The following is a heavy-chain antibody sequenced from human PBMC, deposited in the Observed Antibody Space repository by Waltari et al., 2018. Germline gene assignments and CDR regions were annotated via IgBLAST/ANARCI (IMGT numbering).Heavy chain of an antibody. J-gene: IGHJ5*02. CDR3: VRATLVGASTRAGLDP. Sequence: EVQLVESGGGLVQPGGSWDLACAASGFTFGSYWIHRFPQPRGKGLVRVSRTKGDGSSTSNADSVKGRFTLSRDNAKNTLYLQMNSLRVEDTAVYYCVRATLVGASTRAGLDPWGQGTLVTVSS. CDR1: GFTFGSYW. V-gene: IGHV3-74*01. CDR2: TKGDGSST. D-gene: IGHD1-26*01.